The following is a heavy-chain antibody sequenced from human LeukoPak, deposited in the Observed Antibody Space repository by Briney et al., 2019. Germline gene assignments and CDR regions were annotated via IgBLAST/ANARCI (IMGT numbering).Heavy chain of an antibody. D-gene: IGHD3-10*01. J-gene: IGHJ4*02. V-gene: IGHV1-2*02. CDR2: XXPNSGGT. Sequence: GLXWXXXXXPNSGGTNYAQKFQGRVTMTRDTSISTAYMELSRLRSDDTAVYYCARVADNDYYGSGSYYRDWGQGTLVTVSS. CDR3: ARVADNDYYGSGSYYRD.